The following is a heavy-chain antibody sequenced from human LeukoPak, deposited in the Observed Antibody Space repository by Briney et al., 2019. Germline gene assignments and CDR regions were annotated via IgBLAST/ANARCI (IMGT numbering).Heavy chain of an antibody. V-gene: IGHV1-69*13. J-gene: IGHJ6*02. CDR3: AREGLRAYYYYGMDV. Sequence: SVKVSCKASGGTFSSYAISWVRQAPGQGLEWMGGIIPIFGTANYAQKFQGRVTITADESTSTAYMELSSLRSEDTAVYYCAREGLRAYYYYGMDVWGQGTTVTVSS. D-gene: IGHD4-17*01. CDR1: GGTFSSYA. CDR2: IIPIFGTA.